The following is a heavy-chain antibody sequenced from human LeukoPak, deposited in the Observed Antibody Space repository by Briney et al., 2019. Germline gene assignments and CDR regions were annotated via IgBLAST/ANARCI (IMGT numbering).Heavy chain of an antibody. CDR1: DSSISSGYF. Sequence: SETLSLTCAVSDSSISSGYFWGWIRQPPGKGLEWIGTLYHSGSTYYNPSLKSRVAISRDTSNTQFSLKLSSVPAADTALYYCATLLSDYGAHYFDSWGQGVLVTVSS. J-gene: IGHJ4*02. CDR3: ATLLSDYGAHYFDS. CDR2: LYHSGST. V-gene: IGHV4-38-2*01. D-gene: IGHD4-17*01.